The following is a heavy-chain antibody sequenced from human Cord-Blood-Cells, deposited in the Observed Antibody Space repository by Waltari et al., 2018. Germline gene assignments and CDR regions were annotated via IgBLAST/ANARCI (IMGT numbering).Heavy chain of an antibody. Sequence: QVQLVQSGAEVKKPGSSVKVSCKASGGTFSSYTISWVRQAPGKGLEWMGRSIPILGIANYAQKFQGRVTITADKSTSTAYMELSSLRSEDTAVYYCARESYCSSTSCYGGYYYYGMDVWGQGTTVTVSS. CDR1: GGTFSSYT. J-gene: IGHJ6*02. CDR3: ARESYCSSTSCYGGYYYYGMDV. V-gene: IGHV1-69*08. D-gene: IGHD2-2*01. CDR2: SIPILGIA.